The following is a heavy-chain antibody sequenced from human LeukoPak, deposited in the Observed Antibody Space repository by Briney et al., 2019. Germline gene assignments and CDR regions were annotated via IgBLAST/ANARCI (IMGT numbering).Heavy chain of an antibody. CDR3: ARARTGVVPAAPYYYYGMDV. D-gene: IGHD2-2*01. J-gene: IGHJ6*02. CDR1: GGTFSSYA. V-gene: IGHV1-69*04. Sequence: SVKVSCKASGGTFSSYAISWVRQAPGQGLEWMGRILPIFGIANYAQKFQGRVTITADKYTSTAYMELSSLRSEDTAVYYCARARTGVVPAAPYYYYGMDVWGQGATVTVSS. CDR2: ILPIFGIA.